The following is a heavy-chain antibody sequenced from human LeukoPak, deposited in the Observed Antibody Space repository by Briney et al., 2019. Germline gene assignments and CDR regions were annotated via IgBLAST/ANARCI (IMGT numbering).Heavy chain of an antibody. CDR3: ARVVVAATTFDY. J-gene: IGHJ4*02. CDR2: IYYSGST. CDR1: GGSISSSSYY. Sequence: SETLSLTCTVSGGSISSSSYYWGWIRQPPGKGLEWIGSIYYSGSTYYNPSLKSRVTISVDTSKDQFSLKLSSVTAADTAVYYCARVVVAATTFDYWGQGTLVTVSS. V-gene: IGHV4-39*07. D-gene: IGHD2-15*01.